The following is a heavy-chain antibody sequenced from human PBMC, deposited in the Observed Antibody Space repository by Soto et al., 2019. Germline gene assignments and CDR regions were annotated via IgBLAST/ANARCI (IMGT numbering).Heavy chain of an antibody. D-gene: IGHD1-20*01. Sequence: QVQLVESGGCVVQPGRSLRLSCAASGFTFSSYAMHWVRQAPGKGLEWVAVISYDGSNKYYADSVKGRFTISRDNSKNTLYLQMNSLRAEDTAVYYCARDITGIGAYYYYYGMDVWGQGTTVTVSS. CDR1: GFTFSSYA. CDR3: ARDITGIGAYYYYYGMDV. J-gene: IGHJ6*02. CDR2: ISYDGSNK. V-gene: IGHV3-30-3*01.